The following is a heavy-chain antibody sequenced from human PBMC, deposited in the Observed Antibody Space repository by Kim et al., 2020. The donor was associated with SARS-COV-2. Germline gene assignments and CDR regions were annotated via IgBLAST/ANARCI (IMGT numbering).Heavy chain of an antibody. V-gene: IGHV1-18*04. D-gene: IGHD3-10*01. CDR2: ISAYNGNT. CDR1: GYTFTSYG. CDR3: VREQSPLWFGGLLGGYLGPLRFDP. J-gene: IGHJ5*02. Sequence: ASVKVSCKASGYTFTSYGISWVRQAPGQGLEWMGWISAYNGNTNYAQKLEGRVTMTTDTSTSTAYMELRSLRADDTAVYYFVREQSPLWFGGLLGGYLGPLRFDPWGQGTLVTVSS.